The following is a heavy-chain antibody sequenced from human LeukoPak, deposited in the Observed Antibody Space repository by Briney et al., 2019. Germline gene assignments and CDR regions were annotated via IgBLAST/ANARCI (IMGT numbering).Heavy chain of an antibody. CDR1: GYSFTSYW. D-gene: IGHD3-10*01. CDR2: IYPGDSDT. CDR3: AILSIWFGEYPEYFDY. Sequence: GESLKISCKGSGYSFTSYWIGWVRQMPGKGLEWMGIIYPGDSDTRYSPSFQGQVTISADKSISTAYLQWSSLKASDAAMYYCAILSIWFGEYPEYFDYWGQRTLVTVSS. V-gene: IGHV5-51*01. J-gene: IGHJ4*02.